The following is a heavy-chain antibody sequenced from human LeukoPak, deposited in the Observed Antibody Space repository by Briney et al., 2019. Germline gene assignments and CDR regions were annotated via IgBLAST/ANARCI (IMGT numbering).Heavy chain of an antibody. Sequence: SVKVSCKASGYTFTSYGISWVRQAPGQGLEWMGWISAYDANTNYAPKLQGRVTVTTDTSTSTAYMELRSLRSDDTAVYYCARDLRGTVAYFDYWGQGTLVTVSS. J-gene: IGHJ4*02. CDR3: ARDLRGTVAYFDY. D-gene: IGHD4-23*01. CDR1: GYTFTSYG. CDR2: ISAYDANT. V-gene: IGHV1-18*01.